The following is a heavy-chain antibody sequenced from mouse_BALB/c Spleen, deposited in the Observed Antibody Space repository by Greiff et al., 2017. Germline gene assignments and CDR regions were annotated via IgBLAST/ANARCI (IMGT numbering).Heavy chain of an antibody. D-gene: IGHD1-1*01. CDR1: GFTFSSFG. J-gene: IGHJ1*01. Sequence: EVQVVESGGGLVQPGGSRKLSCAASGFTFSSFGMHWVRQAPEKGLEWVAYISSGSSTIYYADTVKGRFTISRDNPKNTLFLQMTSLRSEDTAMYYCARPSYGSYWYFDVWGAGTTVTVSS. V-gene: IGHV5-17*02. CDR2: ISSGSSTI. CDR3: ARPSYGSYWYFDV.